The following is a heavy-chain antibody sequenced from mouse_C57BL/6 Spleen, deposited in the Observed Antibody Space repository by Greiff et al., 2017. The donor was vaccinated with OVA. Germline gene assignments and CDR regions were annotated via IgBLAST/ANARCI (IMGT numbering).Heavy chain of an antibody. CDR1: GYSITSGYY. CDR3: ARGDDYVRYFDV. CDR2: ISYDGSN. J-gene: IGHJ1*03. Sequence: VQLKESGPGLVKPSQSLSLTCSVTGYSITSGYYWNWIRQFPGNKLEWMGYISYDGSNNYNPSPKNRISITRDTSKNQFFLKLNSVTTEDTATYYCARGDDYVRYFDVWGTGTTVTVSS. V-gene: IGHV3-6*01. D-gene: IGHD2-4*01.